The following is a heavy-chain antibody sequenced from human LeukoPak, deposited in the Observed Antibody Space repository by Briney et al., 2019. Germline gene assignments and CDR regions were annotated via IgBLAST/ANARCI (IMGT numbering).Heavy chain of an antibody. V-gene: IGHV4-39*01. CDR2: IYYSGSS. Sequence: SETLSLTCNVSGASIRSGRNYWGWIRQSPGKGLEWIGSIYYSGSSSYNPSLQSRVSISVDTSKNHISLKVFSLTAADTALYYCARHVSGSAMMHYFDYWGQGNLVTVSS. D-gene: IGHD5-18*01. CDR3: ARHVSGSAMMHYFDY. CDR1: GASIRSGRNY. J-gene: IGHJ4*02.